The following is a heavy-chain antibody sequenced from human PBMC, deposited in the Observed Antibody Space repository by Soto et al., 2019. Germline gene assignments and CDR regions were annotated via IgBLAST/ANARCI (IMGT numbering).Heavy chain of an antibody. CDR1: GFTVSSNY. CDR3: ATWHEREHAYDV. CDR2: IYSCGST. D-gene: IGHD1-1*01. V-gene: IGHV3-53*01. J-gene: IGHJ3*01. Sequence: GGGLIQPGGSLRLSCAASGFTVSSNYMSWVRQAPGKGLEWVSVIYSCGSTYYADSVKGRFTISRDNSKNTLYLQMNDLRPDDTAVYYCATWHEREHAYDVWGQGTTVTVSS.